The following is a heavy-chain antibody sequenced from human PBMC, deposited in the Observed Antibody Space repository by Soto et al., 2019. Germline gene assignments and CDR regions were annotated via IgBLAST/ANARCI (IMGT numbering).Heavy chain of an antibody. Sequence: EVRLVESGGALVQIGGSLRLSCAASGFIFGDYWMSWIRQAPGKGLEWVANTRQDGGEKNFVDSVKGRFFISRDNAKNSLYLQMSSMRAEDSAVYYCARPHSGSYYFDYWGLGPLVTVSS. V-gene: IGHV3-7*05. CDR3: ARPHSGSYYFDY. CDR1: GFIFGDYW. D-gene: IGHD1-26*01. J-gene: IGHJ4*02. CDR2: TRQDGGEK.